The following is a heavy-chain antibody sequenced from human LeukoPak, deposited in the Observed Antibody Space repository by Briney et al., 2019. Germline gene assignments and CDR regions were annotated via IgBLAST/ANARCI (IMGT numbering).Heavy chain of an antibody. CDR2: ISSSYIYI. CDR3: ARVSTWYFDV. J-gene: IGHJ2*01. D-gene: IGHD2-8*01. Sequence: RGSLRLSCAASGFTFSSYTMNWVRQAPGKGLEWVSSISSSYIYIYYADSVKGRFTISRDNAKNSLYLQMNSLRPEDTAVYYCARVSTWYFDVWGRGTLVTVSS. CDR1: GFTFSSYT. V-gene: IGHV3-21*01.